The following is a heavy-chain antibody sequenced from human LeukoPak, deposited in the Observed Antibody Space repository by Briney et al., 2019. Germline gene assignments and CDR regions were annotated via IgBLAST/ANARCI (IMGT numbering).Heavy chain of an antibody. D-gene: IGHD1-7*01. V-gene: IGHV1-24*01. Sequence: GASVKVSCKVSGYTLTELSMHWVRQAPGKGLEWMGGFDPEDGETIYAQKFQGRVTMSRDTSTSTVHMELSSLTSEDTAMYYCARVSSQSWNLTAPFDSWGQGTQVTVSS. CDR2: FDPEDGET. CDR3: ARVSSQSWNLTAPFDS. CDR1: GYTLTELS. J-gene: IGHJ4*02.